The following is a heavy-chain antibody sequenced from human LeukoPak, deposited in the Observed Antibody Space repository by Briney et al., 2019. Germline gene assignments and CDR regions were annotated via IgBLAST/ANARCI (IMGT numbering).Heavy chain of an antibody. V-gene: IGHV4-34*01. CDR2: INHSGST. D-gene: IGHD2-15*01. J-gene: IGHJ4*02. CDR1: GGSFSGYY. CDR3: ARGGRGEDIVVVVAATDFDY. Sequence: SGTLSLTCAVYGGSFSGYYWSWIRQPPGKGLEWIGEINHSGSTNYNPSLKSRVTISVDTSKNQFSLKLSSVTAADTAVYYCARGGRGEDIVVVVAATDFDYWGQGTLVTVSS.